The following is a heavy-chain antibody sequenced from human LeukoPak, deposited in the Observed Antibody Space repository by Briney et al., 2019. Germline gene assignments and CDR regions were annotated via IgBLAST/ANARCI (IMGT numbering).Heavy chain of an antibody. Sequence: GGSLRLSCAASGFTFSSYAMSRVRQAPGRGLEWVSTISGSGDSTYYADSVKGRFTISRDNSKNTLYLQMNSLRPEDTAVYYCPKGCASTSCYTSEYWGQGTLVTVSS. D-gene: IGHD2-2*02. CDR2: ISGSGDST. CDR3: PKGCASTSCYTSEY. CDR1: GFTFSSYA. V-gene: IGHV3-23*01. J-gene: IGHJ4*02.